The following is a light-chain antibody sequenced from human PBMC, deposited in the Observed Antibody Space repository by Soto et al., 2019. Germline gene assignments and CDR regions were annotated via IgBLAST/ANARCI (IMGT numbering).Light chain of an antibody. CDR2: GAS. CDR1: QSVSSNY. CDR3: QQYDSSPLT. V-gene: IGKV3-20*01. Sequence: EIVLTQSPGTLSLSPGEIATLSCRASQSVSSNYLAWYQQKPGQAPRLLIYGASSRATGIPDRFSGSGSGTVFTLTISRLEPEDFAVYYCQQYDSSPLTFGGGTKVEIK. J-gene: IGKJ4*01.